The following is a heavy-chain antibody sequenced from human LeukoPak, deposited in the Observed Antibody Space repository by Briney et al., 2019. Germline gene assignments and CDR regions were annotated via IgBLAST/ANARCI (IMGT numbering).Heavy chain of an antibody. V-gene: IGHV3-30*02. CDR1: GFTFSSYG. CDR3: AKVYGSTSFPPDY. D-gene: IGHD2-2*01. Sequence: GGSLRLSCAASGFTFSSYGMHWVRQAPGKGLEWVAFIRYDGSNKYYADSVKGRFTISRDNSKNTLYLQMNSLRAEDTAVYYCAKVYGSTSFPPDYWGQGTLVTVSS. J-gene: IGHJ4*02. CDR2: IRYDGSNK.